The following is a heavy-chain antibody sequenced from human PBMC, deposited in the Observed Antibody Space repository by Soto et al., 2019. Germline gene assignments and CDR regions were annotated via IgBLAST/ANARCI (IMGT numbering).Heavy chain of an antibody. CDR3: ARDQYQLLYSVGGAMDY. CDR2: ISYDGTNK. D-gene: IGHD2-2*02. J-gene: IGHJ4*02. Sequence: QVQLVESGGGVVQPGRSLRLSCAASGFTFSSYAMHWVRQAPGKGLEWVAVISYDGTNKYYADSVKGRFTISRDNSKNTLYLQMISLRAEDTAVYYCARDQYQLLYSVGGAMDYWGQGTLVTVSS. CDR1: GFTFSSYA. V-gene: IGHV3-30-3*01.